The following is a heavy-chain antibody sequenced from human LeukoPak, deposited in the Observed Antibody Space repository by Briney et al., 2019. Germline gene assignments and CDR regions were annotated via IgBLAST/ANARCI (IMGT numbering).Heavy chain of an antibody. D-gene: IGHD3-10*01. CDR1: GFTFDDYA. CDR3: AKDDIRKGEFDY. CDR2: ISWNSGSI. J-gene: IGHJ4*02. Sequence: TGGSLRLSCAASGFTFDDYATHWVRQAPGKGLEWVSGISWNSGSIGYADSVKGRFTISRDNAKNSLYLQMNSLRAEDTALYYCAKDDIRKGEFDYWGQGTLVTVSS. V-gene: IGHV3-9*01.